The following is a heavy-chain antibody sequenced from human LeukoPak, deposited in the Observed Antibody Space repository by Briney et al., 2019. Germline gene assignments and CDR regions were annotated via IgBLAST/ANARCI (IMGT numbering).Heavy chain of an antibody. CDR3: ARVSLGGVDY. J-gene: IGHJ4*02. CDR2: INHSGST. CDR1: GGSFSGYY. V-gene: IGHV4-34*01. D-gene: IGHD2-2*01. Sequence: SETLSLTCAVYGGSFSGYYWSWIRQPPGKGLEWIGEINHSGSTNYNPSLKSRVTISVDTSKNQFSLKLSSVTAADTAVYYCARVSLGGVDYWGQGTLVTVSS.